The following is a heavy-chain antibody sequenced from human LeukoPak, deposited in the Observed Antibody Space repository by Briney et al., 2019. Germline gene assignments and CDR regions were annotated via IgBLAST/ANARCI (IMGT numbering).Heavy chain of an antibody. CDR3: ARDSGSYYDFDY. V-gene: IGHV3-48*01. D-gene: IGHD1-26*01. Sequence: GGAPRLSCLASLFPFISYSMNWVRQAPGKGLEWVSYISSSSSTIYYAYAVKGRFTISRDNDTNTLYLQMNSRRAEDTAVYYCARDSGSYYDFDYWGQGTLVTVSS. J-gene: IGHJ4*02. CDR2: ISSSSSTI. CDR1: LFPFISYS.